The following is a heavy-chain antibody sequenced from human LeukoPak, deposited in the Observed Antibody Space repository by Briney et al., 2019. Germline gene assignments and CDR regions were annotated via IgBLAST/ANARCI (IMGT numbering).Heavy chain of an antibody. CDR1: GGSISSYY. Sequence: PETLSLTCTVSGGSISSYYWSWIRQPPGKGLEWIGYIYYSGSTNYNPSLKSRVTISVDTSKNQFSLKLSSVTAADTAVYYCARSQWLPLFDYWGQGTLVTVSS. CDR3: ARSQWLPLFDY. D-gene: IGHD6-19*01. V-gene: IGHV4-59*01. CDR2: IYYSGST. J-gene: IGHJ4*02.